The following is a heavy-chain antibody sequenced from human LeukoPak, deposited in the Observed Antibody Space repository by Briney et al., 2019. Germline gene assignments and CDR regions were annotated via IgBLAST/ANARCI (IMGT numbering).Heavy chain of an antibody. CDR1: GGSFSGYY. V-gene: IGHV4-34*01. J-gene: IGHJ4*02. D-gene: IGHD3-22*01. CDR3: ARQMLPYDSSGYYIDY. Sequence: SETLSLTCAVYGGSFSGYYWSWIRQPPGKGLEWIGEINHSGSTNYNPSLKSRVTISVDTSKNQFSLKLSSVTAADTAVYYCARQMLPYDSSGYYIDYWGQGTLVTVSS. CDR2: INHSGST.